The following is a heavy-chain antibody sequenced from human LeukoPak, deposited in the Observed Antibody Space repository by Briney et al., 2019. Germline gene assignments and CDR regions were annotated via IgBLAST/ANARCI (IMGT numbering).Heavy chain of an antibody. J-gene: IGHJ4*02. V-gene: IGHV1-3*01. CDR1: GYTFTSYA. CDR2: INAGNGNT. CDR3: ARVLGGSSWYFTYYFDY. D-gene: IGHD6-13*01. Sequence: ASVKVSCKASGYTFTSYAMHWVRQAPGQRLEWMGWINAGNGNTKYSQKFQGRVTITRGTSASTAYMDLSSLRSEDTAVYYCARVLGGSSWYFTYYFDYWGQGTLVTVSS.